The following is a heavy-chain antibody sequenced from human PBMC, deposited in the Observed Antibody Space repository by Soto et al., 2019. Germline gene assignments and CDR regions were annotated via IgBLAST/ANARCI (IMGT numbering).Heavy chain of an antibody. CDR1: GGSISSGGYY. CDR2: IYYSGST. Sequence: TLSLTCTVSGGSISSGGYYWSWIRQHPGKGLEWIGYIYYSGSTYYNPSLKSRVTISVDTSKNQFSLKLSSVTAADTAVYYCARDRIAAAGTRYYGMDVWGQGTTVTVSS. V-gene: IGHV4-31*03. CDR3: ARDRIAAAGTRYYGMDV. J-gene: IGHJ6*02. D-gene: IGHD6-13*01.